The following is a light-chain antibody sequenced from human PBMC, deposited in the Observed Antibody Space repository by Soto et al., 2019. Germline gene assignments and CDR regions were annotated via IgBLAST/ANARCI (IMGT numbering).Light chain of an antibody. Sequence: DIQMTQSPSTLSSSVGDRFTITCRASQSLNGRLAWYQQRPGQAPNLLIYDVSTLETGVPSRFSGTGSETEFTLTLSGLLPDDFATYYCQQYNYYSTCGRGTKVDI. CDR3: QQYNYYST. CDR2: DVS. J-gene: IGKJ1*01. CDR1: QSLNGR. V-gene: IGKV1-5*01.